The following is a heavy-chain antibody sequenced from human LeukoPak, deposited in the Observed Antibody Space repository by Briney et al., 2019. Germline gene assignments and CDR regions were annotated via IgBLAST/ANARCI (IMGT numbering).Heavy chain of an antibody. Sequence: PGGSLRLSCAASGFTFSSYWMSWVRQAPGKGLEWVANIKQDGSEKYYVDSVNGRFTISRDNAKNSLYLQMNSLRAEDTAVYYCARDYYGSGSYYNRGFDYWGQGTLVTVSS. CDR3: ARDYYGSGSYYNRGFDY. V-gene: IGHV3-7*03. J-gene: IGHJ4*02. D-gene: IGHD3-10*01. CDR2: IKQDGSEK. CDR1: GFTFSSYW.